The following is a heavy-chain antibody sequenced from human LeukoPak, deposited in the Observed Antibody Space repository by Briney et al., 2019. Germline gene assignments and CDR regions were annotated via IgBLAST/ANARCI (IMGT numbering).Heavy chain of an antibody. Sequence: GGSLRLSCAASGFTFSSYWMHWVRQAPGKGLVWVSRINSDGSSTSYADSVKGRFTISRDNAKNTVSLQMNSLRPEDTAVYYCARDRGSMVRGVISSYWGQGTLVTVSS. J-gene: IGHJ4*02. CDR3: ARDRGSMVRGVISSY. CDR1: GFTFSSYW. CDR2: INSDGSST. V-gene: IGHV3-74*01. D-gene: IGHD3-10*01.